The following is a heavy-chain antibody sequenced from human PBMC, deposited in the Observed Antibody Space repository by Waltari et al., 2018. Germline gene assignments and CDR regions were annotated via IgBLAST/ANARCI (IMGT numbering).Heavy chain of an antibody. CDR2: ISAYNGNT. CDR1: GYTFTSYG. J-gene: IGHJ3*02. V-gene: IGHV1-18*01. CDR3: ARDRSIAASQRGYAFDI. D-gene: IGHD6-6*01. Sequence: QVQLVQSGAEVKKPGASVKVSCKASGYTFTSYGISRVRQAPAQGLEWMGWISAYNGNTNYAQKLQGRVTMTTDTSTSTAYMELRSLRSDDTAVYYCARDRSIAASQRGYAFDIWGQGTMVTVSS.